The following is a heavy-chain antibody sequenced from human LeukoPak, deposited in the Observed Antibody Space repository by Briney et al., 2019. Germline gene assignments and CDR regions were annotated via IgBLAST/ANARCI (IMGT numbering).Heavy chain of an antibody. CDR1: GFTFSSYA. D-gene: IGHD1-26*01. CDR2: ISISGGST. Sequence: GGSLRLSCAASGFTFSSYAMSWVRQAPGKGLEWVSTISISGGSTYYADSVKGRFTISRDNAKNTLYLQMNSLRAEDTAVYYCARGRGAGGAFDIWGQGTMVTVSS. CDR3: ARGRGAGGAFDI. V-gene: IGHV3-23*01. J-gene: IGHJ3*02.